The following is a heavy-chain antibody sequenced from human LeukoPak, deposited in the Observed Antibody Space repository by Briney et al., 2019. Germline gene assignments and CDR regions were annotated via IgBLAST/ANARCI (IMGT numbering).Heavy chain of an antibody. J-gene: IGHJ5*02. CDR2: IKQDGSEK. CDR3: ARDDCSSISCYHNWFDP. Sequence: GGSLRLSCAASGFTFSSYWMSWVRQAPGKGLEWVANIKQDGSEKYYVDSVRGRFTISRDKTKNSLYLQMNSLGADDTAVYYCARDDCSSISCYHNWFDPWGQGTMVTVSS. D-gene: IGHD2-2*01. CDR1: GFTFSSYW. V-gene: IGHV3-7*01.